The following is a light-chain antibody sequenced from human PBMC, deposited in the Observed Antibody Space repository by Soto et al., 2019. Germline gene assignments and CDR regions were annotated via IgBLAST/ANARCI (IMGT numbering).Light chain of an antibody. V-gene: IGKV3-20*01. J-gene: IGKJ2*01. CDR1: QTVNNNY. Sequence: ELVLTQSPGTLSLSPGERATLSCRASQTVNNNYLAWYQQIPGQAPRLLISGASGRATGTPDRFSGSASGTDFTLTISRLEPEDFAVYYCQQYGGSPRTFGQGTKLEIK. CDR3: QQYGGSPRT. CDR2: GAS.